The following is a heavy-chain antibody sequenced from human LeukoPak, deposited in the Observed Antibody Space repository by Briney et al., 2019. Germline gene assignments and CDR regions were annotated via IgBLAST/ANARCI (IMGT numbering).Heavy chain of an antibody. V-gene: IGHV1-2*02. CDR1: GYTFTAYY. CDR2: IKPDSGSS. Sequence: AASVKVSCKASGYTFTAYYIHWLRQAPGQGPEWMGWIKPDSGSSHYAQKFQGRVTMTRDTSSNSAYMDLTRLKSDDTAVYYCARARVPIAVAGLYYFDYWGRGTLVTVSS. J-gene: IGHJ4*01. CDR3: ARARVPIAVAGLYYFDY. D-gene: IGHD6-19*01.